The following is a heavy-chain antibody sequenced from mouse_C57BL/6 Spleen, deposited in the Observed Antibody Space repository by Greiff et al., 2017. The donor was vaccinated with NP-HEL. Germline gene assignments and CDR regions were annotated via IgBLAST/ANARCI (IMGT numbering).Heavy chain of an antibody. J-gene: IGHJ4*01. V-gene: IGHV1-50*01. CDR2: IDPSDSYT. CDR3: ARRPRGAMDY. Sequence: QVQLQQPGAELVKPGASVKLSCKASGYTFTSYWMQWVKQRPEQGLEWIGEIDPSDSYTNYNQKFKGKATLTVDTSSSTAYMQLSSLTSEDSAVYYCARRPRGAMDYWGQGTSVTVSS. CDR1: GYTFTSYW.